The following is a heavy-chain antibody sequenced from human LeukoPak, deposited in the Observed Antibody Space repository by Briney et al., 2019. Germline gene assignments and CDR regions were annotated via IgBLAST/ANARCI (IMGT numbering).Heavy chain of an antibody. CDR2: ITYRGIP. CDR1: NGFDNLYF. D-gene: IGHD4/OR15-4a*01. Sequence: SETLSLTCAVYNGFDNLYFMLVRQPPGKGLEWIGEITYRGIPNYNPSLRSRVTISMNVSQRQFSLNLRSVTAADTATYYCAVYGGNWDFDSWGPGTPVTVSS. V-gene: IGHV4-34*01. J-gene: IGHJ4*02. CDR3: AVYGGNWDFDS.